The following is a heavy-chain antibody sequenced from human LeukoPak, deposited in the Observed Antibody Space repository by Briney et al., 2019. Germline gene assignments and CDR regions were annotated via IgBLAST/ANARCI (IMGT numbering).Heavy chain of an antibody. V-gene: IGHV4-59*08. J-gene: IGHJ5*02. D-gene: IGHD6-19*01. Sequence: SETLSLTCTVSGGSVSSYYWSWIRQPPGKGLEWIGYIYYSGSTNYNPSLKSRVTISVDTSKNQFSLKLSSVTAADTAVYYCARMIAVAGTTLDPWGQGTLVTVSS. CDR2: IYYSGST. CDR3: ARMIAVAGTTLDP. CDR1: GGSVSSYY.